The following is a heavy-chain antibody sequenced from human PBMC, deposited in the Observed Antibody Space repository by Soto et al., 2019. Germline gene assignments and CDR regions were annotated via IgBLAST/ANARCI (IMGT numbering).Heavy chain of an antibody. V-gene: IGHV3-15*01. CDR2: IKSKTDGGTT. CDR3: GVPYCSSTSCYTNYYYYGMDV. CDR1: GFTFSNAW. J-gene: IGHJ6*02. D-gene: IGHD2-2*02. Sequence: EVQLVESGGGLVKPGGSLRLSCAASGFTFSNAWMSWVRQAPGKGLEWVGRIKSKTDGGTTDYAAPVKGRFTISRDDSKNPLYLQMNSLKTEDTAVYYCGVPYCSSTSCYTNYYYYGMDVWGQGTTVTVSS.